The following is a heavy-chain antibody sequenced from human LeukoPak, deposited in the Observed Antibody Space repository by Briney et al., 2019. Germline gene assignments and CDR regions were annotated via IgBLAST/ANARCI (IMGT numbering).Heavy chain of an antibody. V-gene: IGHV3-23*01. CDR2: ISDSGSET. Sequence: PGETLRLSCVVSGFTFSTFGMSWVRQAPGKGLEWVSGISDSGSETYYADSVKGRFTISRDNSKNTLYLQMNSLRAEDTAVYYCAKSGGTMVRGVPQWVWGQGTLVTVSS. CDR3: AKSGGTMVRGVPQWV. J-gene: IGHJ4*02. D-gene: IGHD3-10*01. CDR1: GFTFSTFG.